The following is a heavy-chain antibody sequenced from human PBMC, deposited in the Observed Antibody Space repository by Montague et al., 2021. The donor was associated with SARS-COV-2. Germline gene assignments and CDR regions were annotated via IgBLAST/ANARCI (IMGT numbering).Heavy chain of an antibody. CDR2: IYHSGTT. CDR3: GREKAGGFRNDFDI. CDR1: GFSIGSGDY. V-gene: IGHV4-38-2*02. Sequence: SETLSLTCTVSGFSIGSGDYWGWIRQPPGKGLEWIGSIYHSGTTYNNPSLQSRLTMSIDTSTNQLSLRLTSAAAADTAVFFCGREKAGGFRNDFDIWGQGTPVTVSS. J-gene: IGHJ3*02.